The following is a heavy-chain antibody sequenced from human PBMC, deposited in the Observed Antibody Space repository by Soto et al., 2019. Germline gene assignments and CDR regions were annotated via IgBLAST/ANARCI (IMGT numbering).Heavy chain of an antibody. Sequence: SVTLSLTCTVSDGSISSSSYYWSWIRQPPGKGLEWIGYIYYSGSTNYNPSLKSRVTISVDTSKNQFSLKLSSVTAADTAVYYCATRAADYDFWSGYYSYYYYMDVWGKGTTVTVSS. CDR2: IYYSGST. CDR1: DGSISSSSYY. CDR3: ATRAADYDFWSGYYSYYYYMDV. J-gene: IGHJ6*03. V-gene: IGHV4-61*05. D-gene: IGHD3-3*01.